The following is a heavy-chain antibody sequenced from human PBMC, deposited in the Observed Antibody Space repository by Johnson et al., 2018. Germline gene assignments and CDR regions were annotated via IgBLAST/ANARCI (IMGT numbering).Heavy chain of an antibody. CDR1: GFTFSTYA. J-gene: IGHJ1*01. D-gene: IGHD3-10*01. Sequence: QLVESGGGVVQPGRSLRLSCAASGFTFSTYAMHWVRQAPGKGLEWVAVISYDGSTKYYVDSVKGRFTISRDNAKNSLYLQMNSLSDEDTAVYYCARVRPPTRDFQHWGQGTLVTVSS. CDR3: ARVRPPTRDFQH. V-gene: IGHV3-30*04. CDR2: ISYDGSTK.